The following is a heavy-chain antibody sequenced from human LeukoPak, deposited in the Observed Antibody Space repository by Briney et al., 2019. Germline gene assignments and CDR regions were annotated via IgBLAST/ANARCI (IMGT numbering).Heavy chain of an antibody. CDR1: GGSISSYY. CDR3: ASGSSGYYEYYFDY. Sequence: SETLSLTCTVSGGSISSYYWSWIRQPPGKGLEWIGYIYYSRSTNYNPSLKSRVTISVDTSKNQFSLKLSSVTAADTAVYYCASGSSGYYEYYFDYWGQGTLVTVSS. CDR2: IYYSRST. J-gene: IGHJ4*02. V-gene: IGHV4-59*01. D-gene: IGHD3-22*01.